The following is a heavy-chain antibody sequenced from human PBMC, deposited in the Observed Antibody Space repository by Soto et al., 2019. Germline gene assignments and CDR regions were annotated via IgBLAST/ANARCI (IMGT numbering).Heavy chain of an antibody. Sequence: PGGSLRLSCAASGFTFSSYAMHWVRQAPGKGLEWVAVISYDGSNKYYADSVKGRFTISRDNSKNTLYLQMNSLRAEDTAVYYCARDRTITIFGVVILVFGMDVWGQGTPVTVSS. CDR3: ARDRTITIFGVVILVFGMDV. D-gene: IGHD3-3*01. V-gene: IGHV3-30-3*01. CDR2: ISYDGSNK. J-gene: IGHJ6*02. CDR1: GFTFSSYA.